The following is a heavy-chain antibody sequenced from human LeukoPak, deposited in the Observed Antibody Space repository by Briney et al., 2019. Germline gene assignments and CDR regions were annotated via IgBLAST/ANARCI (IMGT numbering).Heavy chain of an antibody. CDR1: GYSFTSYW. D-gene: IGHD2-2*01. Sequence: GESLKISCKGSGYSFTSYWIGWVRQMLGKGLEWMGIIYPGDSDTRYSPSFQGQVTISADKSISTAYLQWSSLKASDTAMYYCARSSSTSDGQFDYWGQGTLVTVSS. CDR2: IYPGDSDT. J-gene: IGHJ4*02. V-gene: IGHV5-51*01. CDR3: ARSSSTSDGQFDY.